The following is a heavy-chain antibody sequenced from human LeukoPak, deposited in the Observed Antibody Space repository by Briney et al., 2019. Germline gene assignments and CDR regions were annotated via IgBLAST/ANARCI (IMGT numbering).Heavy chain of an antibody. J-gene: IGHJ4*02. CDR3: ARGLERWLPPDY. CDR2: IYYSGST. Sequence: PSETLSLTCTVSGGSISSYYWSWIRQPPGKGLEWVGYIYYSGSTNYNPSLKGRVTISVDTSKNQFSLKLSSVTAADTAVYYCARGLERWLPPDYWGQGTLVTVSS. D-gene: IGHD5-12*01. CDR1: GGSISSYY. V-gene: IGHV4-59*01.